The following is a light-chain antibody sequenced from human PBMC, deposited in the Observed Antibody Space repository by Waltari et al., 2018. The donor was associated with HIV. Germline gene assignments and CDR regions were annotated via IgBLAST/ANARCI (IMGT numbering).Light chain of an antibody. V-gene: IGLV1-51*01. J-gene: IGLJ2*01. CDR3: GTWDSSLSAMV. CDR2: DND. CDR1: SSNIGKSY. Sequence: QSVLTQPPSVSAAPGQKVTISCSGSSSNIGKSYVSWYQQVPETAPKLLIYDNDNRPSGIPDRFSGSKSGTSATLGITGLQTGDEADYYCGTWDSSLSAMVFGGGTKLTVL.